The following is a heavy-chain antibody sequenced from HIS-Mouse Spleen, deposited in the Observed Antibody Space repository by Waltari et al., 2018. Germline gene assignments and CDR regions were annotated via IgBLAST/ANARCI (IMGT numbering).Heavy chain of an antibody. D-gene: IGHD6-13*01. J-gene: IGHJ2*01. Sequence: LHLQESCPGLVKPSETLSLTCTVSAGSIRSTSYYWRWLRQPPGKGLEWIGSIYSSGSTYYNPSLKSRVTISVDTSKNQFSLKLSSVTAADTAVYYCAREIPYSSSWYDWYFDLWGRGTLVTVSS. CDR2: IYSSGST. V-gene: IGHV4-39*07. CDR1: AGSIRSTSYY. CDR3: AREIPYSSSWYDWYFDL.